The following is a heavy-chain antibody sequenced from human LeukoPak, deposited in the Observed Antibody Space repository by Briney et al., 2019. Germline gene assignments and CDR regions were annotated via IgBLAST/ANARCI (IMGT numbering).Heavy chain of an antibody. D-gene: IGHD3-10*02. CDR3: ARHLANVRWGVNPRWFDP. Sequence: GGSLRLSCAASGFTFSDYYMTWIRQAPGKGLEWVSGISSSGTTIYYADSVKGRFAISRDNAKNSLYLHMNSLRAEDTAVYYCARHLANVRWGVNPRWFDPWGQGTLVTVSS. CDR2: ISSSGTTI. V-gene: IGHV3-11*04. J-gene: IGHJ5*02. CDR1: GFTFSDYY.